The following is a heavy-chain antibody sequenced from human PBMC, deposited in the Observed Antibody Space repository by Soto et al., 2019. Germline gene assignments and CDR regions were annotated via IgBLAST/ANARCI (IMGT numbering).Heavy chain of an antibody. CDR1: GFTFSHYG. Sequence: QMQLVESGGGVVQPGTSLRVSCAASGFTFSHYGIHWVRQAPGKGLEWVAVVSYDGGIKLYADSVRDRLAISRDNSKNTLYLQMTSLGPDDTAVYYCAQLPWGFNYYERSDYRATDNDACDICGQGTMVTVSS. V-gene: IGHV3-30*18. J-gene: IGHJ3*02. CDR3: AQLPWGFNYYERSDYRATDNDACDI. CDR2: VSYDGGIK. D-gene: IGHD3-22*01.